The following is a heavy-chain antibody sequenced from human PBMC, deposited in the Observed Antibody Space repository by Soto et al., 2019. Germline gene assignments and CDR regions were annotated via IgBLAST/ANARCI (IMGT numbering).Heavy chain of an antibody. D-gene: IGHD3-10*01. CDR2: IKQDGSEI. V-gene: IGHV3-7*01. Sequence: VHLVESGGGLVEPGGSLRLSCEASGFMFSSYWMSWVRQAPGEGLEWVANIKQDGSEIHYLESVEGRFTIFRDNARRSLCLQMNSLRAEDTAVYFCASYSGSYFPVGHDRWGQGTLVVVSS. J-gene: IGHJ5*02. CDR1: GFMFSSYW. CDR3: ASYSGSYFPVGHDR.